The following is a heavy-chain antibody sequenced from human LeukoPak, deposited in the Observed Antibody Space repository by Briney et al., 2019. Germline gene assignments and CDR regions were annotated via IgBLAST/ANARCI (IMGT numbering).Heavy chain of an antibody. CDR3: AKDWPSEWQQLPDYDAFDI. Sequence: GGSLRLSCAASGFTFSTYAMSWVRQAPGKGLEWVSAINSGGSTYYADSLKGRFTISRGNSKNTLYLQTNSLRADDTAVYYCAKDWPSEWQQLPDYDAFDIWGQGTIVTVSS. J-gene: IGHJ3*02. D-gene: IGHD6-13*01. CDR1: GFTFSTYA. V-gene: IGHV3-23*01. CDR2: INSGGST.